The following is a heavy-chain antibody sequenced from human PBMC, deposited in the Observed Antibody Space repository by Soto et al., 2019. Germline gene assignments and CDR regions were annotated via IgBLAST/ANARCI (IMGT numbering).Heavy chain of an antibody. Sequence: QVQLQQWGAGLLKPSETLSLTCAVYGGSFSGYYWSWIRQPPGKGLEWIGEINHSGSTNYNPSLKSRVTISVDTSKNQFSLKLSSVTAADTAVYYCARKPRYCSSTSCYNFDYWGQGTLVTVSS. CDR1: GGSFSGYY. J-gene: IGHJ4*02. D-gene: IGHD2-2*01. CDR2: INHSGST. CDR3: ARKPRYCSSTSCYNFDY. V-gene: IGHV4-34*01.